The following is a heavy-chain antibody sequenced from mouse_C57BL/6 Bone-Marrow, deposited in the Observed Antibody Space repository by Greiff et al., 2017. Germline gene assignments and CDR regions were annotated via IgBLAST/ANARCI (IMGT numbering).Heavy chain of an antibody. D-gene: IGHD1-1*01. CDR2: IHPNSGST. CDR1: GYTFTSYW. Sequence: VQLQQHGAELVKPGASVKLSCKASGYTFTSYWMHWVKQRPGQGLEWIGMIHPNSGSTNYNEKFKSKATLTVDKSSSTAYMQLSSLTSEDSAVYYCARGGVYYYGSSYPWFAYWGQGTLVTVSA. V-gene: IGHV1-64*01. CDR3: ARGGVYYYGSSYPWFAY. J-gene: IGHJ3*01.